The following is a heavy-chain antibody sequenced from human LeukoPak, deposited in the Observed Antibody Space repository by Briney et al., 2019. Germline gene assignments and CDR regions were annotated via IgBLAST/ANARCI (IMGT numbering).Heavy chain of an antibody. Sequence: PGRSLRLSCVVSGLTFSSYGMHWVRQAPGKGLEWVSAISGSGGSTYYADSVKGRFTISRDNSKDTLYLQMNSLRAEDTAVYYCAKVGSQVSGAFDIWGQGTMVTVSS. CDR2: ISGSGGST. CDR3: AKVGSQVSGAFDI. J-gene: IGHJ3*02. D-gene: IGHD1-14*01. CDR1: GLTFSSYG. V-gene: IGHV3-23*01.